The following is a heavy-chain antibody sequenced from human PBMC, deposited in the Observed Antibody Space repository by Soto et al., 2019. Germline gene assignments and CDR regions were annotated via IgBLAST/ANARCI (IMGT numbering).Heavy chain of an antibody. CDR2: INQDGSEK. CDR1: QISFSSYW. Sequence: EEQLVESGGGLVQPGGSLKLSCVVSQISFSSYWMTWVRQAPGKGLECVANINQDGSEKYYEDSVKGRFTISRDNPKNSLYLHMNSLRAEDTAVYYCATELNWPNYWGQGNLVAVSS. V-gene: IGHV3-7*01. J-gene: IGHJ4*02. CDR3: ATELNWPNY. D-gene: IGHD1-20*01.